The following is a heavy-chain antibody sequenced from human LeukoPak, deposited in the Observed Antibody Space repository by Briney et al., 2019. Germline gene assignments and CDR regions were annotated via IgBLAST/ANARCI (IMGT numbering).Heavy chain of an antibody. CDR1: GFTFSSYS. D-gene: IGHD1-1*01. J-gene: IGHJ5*02. CDR2: ISSSSSTI. Sequence: QPGGSLRLSCAASGFTFSSYSMNWVRQAPGKGLEWVSYISSSSSTIYYADSVKGRFTISRDNAKNSLYLQMNSLSVEDTAVYYCARENWIFNMNTWYKGWFDPWGQGTLVTVSS. CDR3: ARENWIFNMNTWYKGWFDP. V-gene: IGHV3-48*01.